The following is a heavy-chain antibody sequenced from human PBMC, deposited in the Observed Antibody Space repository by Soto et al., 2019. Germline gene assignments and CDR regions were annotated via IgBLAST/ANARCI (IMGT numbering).Heavy chain of an antibody. CDR2: IHYSGST. J-gene: IGHJ4*02. CDR1: GCSISSISYY. Sequence: QLQLKESGPGLVKPSETLSLTCTIHGCSISSISYYWGWIRQPPGKGLECIGSIHYSGSTYSNPSLKRRVTRPVDTSNTQLSLKLSSVTAADTAVDYCLLGSVWTFFDYWGEGTLVTASS. V-gene: IGHV4-39*01. D-gene: IGHD2-15*01. CDR3: LLGSVWTFFDY.